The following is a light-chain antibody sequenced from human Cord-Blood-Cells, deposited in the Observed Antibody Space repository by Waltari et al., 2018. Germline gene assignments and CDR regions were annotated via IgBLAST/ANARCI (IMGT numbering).Light chain of an antibody. V-gene: IGKV1-39*01. J-gene: IGKJ2*01. Sequence: DIQMTQSPSSLSASVGDRVTSTCRASQSISSYLNWYQQKPGKAPKLLIYAESSLQSGVPSRFSSTEYRTDFTTTISSLQPEDFATYYCQPSYSPPYTFGQGTKLEIK. CDR1: QSISSY. CDR3: QPSYSPPYT. CDR2: AES.